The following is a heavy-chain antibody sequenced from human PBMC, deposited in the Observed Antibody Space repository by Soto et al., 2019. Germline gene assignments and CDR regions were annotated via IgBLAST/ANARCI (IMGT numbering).Heavy chain of an antibody. D-gene: IGHD6-13*01. CDR2: IDSGDGTT. V-gene: IGHV3-11*01. J-gene: IGHJ4*02. CDR1: GFDFGDYY. Sequence: QVQLVKSGGGLVKPGGSLRLSCTGSGFDFGDYYISWIRQAPGKGLEWVSYIDSGDGTTYYTDSVKGRFTISRDNAKKTVYLQMSSLRVEDTALYYCVRPYYSSSWFPFDRWGQGTLVTVSS. CDR3: VRPYYSSSWFPFDR.